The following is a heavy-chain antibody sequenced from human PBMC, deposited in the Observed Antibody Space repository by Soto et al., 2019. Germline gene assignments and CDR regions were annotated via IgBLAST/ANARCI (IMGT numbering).Heavy chain of an antibody. CDR1: GGSISSYY. D-gene: IGHD2-8*01. J-gene: IGHJ4*02. CDR3: AGEPIKYCTNGVCYKPTPFDY. Sequence: SETLSLTCTVSGGSISSYYWSWIRQPPGKGLEWIGYIYYSGSTNYNPSLKSRVTISVDTSKNQFSLKLSSVTAADTAVYYCAGEPIKYCTNGVCYKPTPFDYWGQGTLVTVSS. CDR2: IYYSGST. V-gene: IGHV4-59*01.